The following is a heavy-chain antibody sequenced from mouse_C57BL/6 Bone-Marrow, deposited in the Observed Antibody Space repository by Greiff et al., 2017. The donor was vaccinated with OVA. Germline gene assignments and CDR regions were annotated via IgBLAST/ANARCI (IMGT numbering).Heavy chain of an antibody. Sequence: EVQLQESGGGLVQPGGPLKLSCAASGFTFSDYYLYWVRQTPEKRLAWVAYFSNGGGSPYYPDTAKGRFTISRYNAKNTLYLQMSRLKSEDTAMYYCARHPGDYWGQGTTLTVSS. V-gene: IGHV5-12*01. J-gene: IGHJ2*01. CDR1: GFTFSDYY. CDR3: ARHPGDY. CDR2: FSNGGGSP.